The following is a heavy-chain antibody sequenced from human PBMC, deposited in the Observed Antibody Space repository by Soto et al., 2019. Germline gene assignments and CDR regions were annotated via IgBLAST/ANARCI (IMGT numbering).Heavy chain of an antibody. D-gene: IGHD3-10*01. CDR3: ARGVGSGIYYNQYNWFDP. CDR1: GYTFTTYG. J-gene: IGHJ5*02. Sequence: QVQLVQSGGEVKKPGASVKVSCKASGYTFTTYGISWVRQAPGQGLEWMGWINVYNGNTKYAQKLQGRVTMTTDTSTXTXYRELRSLISDDTAVYYCARGVGSGIYYNQYNWFDPWGQGTLVTVSS. CDR2: INVYNGNT. V-gene: IGHV1-18*01.